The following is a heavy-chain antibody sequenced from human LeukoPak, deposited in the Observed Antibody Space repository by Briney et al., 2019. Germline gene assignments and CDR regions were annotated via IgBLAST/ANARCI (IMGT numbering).Heavy chain of an antibody. V-gene: IGHV1-8*01. CDR2: MNPNSGNT. Sequence: ASVKVSCKASGYTFTSYDINWVRQAPGPGLEWLGWMNPNSGNTGYAQKFQGRVTMTRNTSISTAYMELSSLRSEDTAVYYCARSSGDYWGQGTLVTVSS. D-gene: IGHD6-19*01. CDR3: ARSSGDY. J-gene: IGHJ4*02. CDR1: GYTFTSYD.